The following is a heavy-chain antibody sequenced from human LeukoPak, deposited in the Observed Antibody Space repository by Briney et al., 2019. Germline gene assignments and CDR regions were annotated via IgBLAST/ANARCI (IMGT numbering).Heavy chain of an antibody. CDR1: GFTFSSYS. J-gene: IGHJ4*02. CDR3: ARGRGSGGSYLHVPFDY. CDR2: ISSSSSYI. D-gene: IGHD2-15*01. V-gene: IGHV3-21*01. Sequence: GGSLRLSCAASGFTFSSYSMNWVRQAPGKGLEWVSSISSSSSYIYYADSVKGRFTISRDNAKNSLYLQMNSLRAGDTAVYYCARGRGSGGSYLHVPFDYWGQGTLVTVSS.